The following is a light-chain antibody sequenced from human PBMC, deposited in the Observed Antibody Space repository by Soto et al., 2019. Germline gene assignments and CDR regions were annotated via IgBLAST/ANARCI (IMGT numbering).Light chain of an antibody. V-gene: IGKV3-20*01. CDR3: QQYDGSPPWT. J-gene: IGKJ1*01. Sequence: EIVLTQSPGTLSFSPGERATLSCRASQSVSSTSLAWYQQKPGQAPRLLIYGASNRATGIPDRFSGSGSGTDFTLTISRPEPEDFAVYYCQQYDGSPPWTFGLGTRWISN. CDR2: GAS. CDR1: QSVSSTS.